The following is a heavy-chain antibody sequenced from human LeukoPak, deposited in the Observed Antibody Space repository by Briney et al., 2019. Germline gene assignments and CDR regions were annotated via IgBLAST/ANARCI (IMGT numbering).Heavy chain of an antibody. D-gene: IGHD6-19*01. J-gene: IGHJ5*02. CDR3: ARDCREYSGGWYRGPHNWFDP. V-gene: IGHV1-18*01. CDR1: GYTFTSYG. Sequence: SVKVSCKASGYTFTSYGISWVRQAPGQGLEWMGWISAYNGNTNYAQKLQGRVTMTTDTSTSTAYMELRSLRSDDTAVYYCARDCREYSGGWYRGPHNWFDPWGQGTLVTVSS. CDR2: ISAYNGNT.